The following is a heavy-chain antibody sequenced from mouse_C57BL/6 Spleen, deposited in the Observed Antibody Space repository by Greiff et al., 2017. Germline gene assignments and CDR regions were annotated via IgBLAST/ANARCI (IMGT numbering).Heavy chain of an antibody. D-gene: IGHD6-1*01. CDR2: IYPGSGNT. CDR3: ARRQLYAMDY. J-gene: IGHJ4*01. V-gene: IGHV1-76*01. Sequence: QVQLQQSGAELVRPGASVKLSCKASGYTFTDYYINWVKQRPGQGLEWIARIYPGSGNTYYNEKFKGKATLTAEKSSSTAYMQLSSLPSEDSAVYFCARRQLYAMDYWGQGTSVTVSS. CDR1: GYTFTDYY.